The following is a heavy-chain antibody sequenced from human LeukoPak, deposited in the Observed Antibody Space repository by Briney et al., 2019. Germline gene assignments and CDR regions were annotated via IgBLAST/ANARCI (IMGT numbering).Heavy chain of an antibody. J-gene: IGHJ5*02. D-gene: IGHD6-19*01. CDR3: ARAPQNHGGWQWLVRIWFDP. CDR2: IYHSGST. CDR1: GGSISSGGYY. V-gene: IGHV4-39*07. Sequence: PSETLSLTCTVSGGSISSGGYYWSWIRQPPGKGLEWIGSIYHSGSTYYNPSLKSRVTISVDTSKNQFSLKLSSVTAADTAVYYCARAPQNHGGWQWLVRIWFDPWGQGTLVTVSS.